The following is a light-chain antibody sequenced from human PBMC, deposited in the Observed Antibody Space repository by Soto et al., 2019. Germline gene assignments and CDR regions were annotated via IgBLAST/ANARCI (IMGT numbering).Light chain of an antibody. V-gene: IGLV1-51*01. CDR1: SSNIESNY. J-gene: IGLJ2*01. CDR2: DNN. Sequence: QSVLTQPRSVSAAPGQKVTISCSGSSSNIESNYVSWYQQVPGTAPKLLIHDNNQRPSGVPDRFSGSKSGTSATLGITGLQTGDEADYYCGTWDSGLSGGVFGGGTKLTVL. CDR3: GTWDSGLSGGV.